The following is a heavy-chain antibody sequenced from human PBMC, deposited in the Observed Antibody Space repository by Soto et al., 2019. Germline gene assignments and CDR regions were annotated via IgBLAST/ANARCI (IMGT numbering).Heavy chain of an antibody. V-gene: IGHV1-69*02. D-gene: IGHD4-17*01. CDR3: ARGRTTVTTEFGWFDP. CDR1: GGTFSTYP. J-gene: IGHJ5*02. Sequence: QVQLVQSGAEVKKPGSSVKVSCKASGGTFSTYPISWVRQAPGQGLEWMGRIIPILGIANYAQKFQGRVTITADKSTSTAYMELSSLRSEDTAVYYCARGRTTVTTEFGWFDPWGQGTLVTVSS. CDR2: IIPILGIA.